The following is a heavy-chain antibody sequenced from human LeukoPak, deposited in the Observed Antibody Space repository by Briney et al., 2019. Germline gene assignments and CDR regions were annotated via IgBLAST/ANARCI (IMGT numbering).Heavy chain of an antibody. CDR1: GFTFSSYA. CDR2: ISGSGGNT. D-gene: IGHD3-10*01. Sequence: PGGSLRLSCAASGFTFSSYAMSWVRQAPGKGLEWVSAISGSGGNTYYADSVKGRFTISRDNSKNTLYLQMNSLRAEDTAVYYCAKSRGVVWFGDPHPPWYFDLWGRGTLVTVSS. CDR3: AKSRGVVWFGDPHPPWYFDL. V-gene: IGHV3-23*01. J-gene: IGHJ2*01.